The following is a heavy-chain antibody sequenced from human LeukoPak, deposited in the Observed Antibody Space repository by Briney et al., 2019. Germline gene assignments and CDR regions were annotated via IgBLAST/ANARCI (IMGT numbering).Heavy chain of an antibody. V-gene: IGHV3-49*03. Sequence: PGRSLRLSCTASGFTFGDYAMSWFRQAPGEGLEWVGFIRSKAYGGTTEYAASVKGRFTISRDDSKSIAYLQMNSLKTEDTAVYYCTRDSGSYVGHAFDIWGQGTMVTVSS. CDR2: IRSKAYGGTT. CDR3: TRDSGSYVGHAFDI. J-gene: IGHJ3*02. CDR1: GFTFGDYA. D-gene: IGHD1-26*01.